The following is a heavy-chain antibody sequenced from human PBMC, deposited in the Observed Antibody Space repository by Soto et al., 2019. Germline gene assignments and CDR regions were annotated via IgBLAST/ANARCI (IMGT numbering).Heavy chain of an antibody. V-gene: IGHV4-59*01. CDR1: GGSISSYY. J-gene: IGHJ6*02. D-gene: IGHD6-6*01. CDR2: IYYSVST. CDR3: ARSLAEAPPIGGMDV. Sequence: XETLSLTCTVSGGSISSYYWSWIRQPPGKGLEWIGYIYYSVSTNYNPSLKSRVTISVDTSKNQFSLKLSSVTAADTAVYYCARSLAEAPPIGGMDVWGQGTTVTVSS.